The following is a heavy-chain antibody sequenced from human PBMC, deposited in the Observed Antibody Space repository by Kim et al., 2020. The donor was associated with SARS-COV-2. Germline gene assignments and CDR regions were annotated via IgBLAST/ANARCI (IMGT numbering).Heavy chain of an antibody. J-gene: IGHJ4*02. Sequence: YNPSLKGRVTFSVDTSKDQFSLKLTSVTAADTAVYYCASRTQSSTWYFDYWGQGTLVTVSS. V-gene: IGHV4-39*01. D-gene: IGHD6-13*01. CDR3: ASRTQSSTWYFDY.